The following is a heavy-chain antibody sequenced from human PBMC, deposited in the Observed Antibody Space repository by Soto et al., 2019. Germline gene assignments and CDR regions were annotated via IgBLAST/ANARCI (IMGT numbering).Heavy chain of an antibody. V-gene: IGHV1-3*01. D-gene: IGHD3-3*01. J-gene: IGHJ6*02. CDR2: INAGNGNT. Sequence: GASVKVSCKASGYTLTSYAMHWVRQAPGQRLEWMGWINAGNGNTKYSQKFQGRVTITRDTSASTAYMELSSLRSEDTAVYYCARETSIFRTGYYYSGMDVWGQGTTVTVSS. CDR1: GYTLTSYA. CDR3: ARETSIFRTGYYYSGMDV.